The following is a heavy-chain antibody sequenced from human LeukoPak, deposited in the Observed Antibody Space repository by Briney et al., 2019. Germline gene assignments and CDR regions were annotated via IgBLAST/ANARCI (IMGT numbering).Heavy chain of an antibody. D-gene: IGHD6-13*01. CDR3: ARGKWQQLVRVLVY. J-gene: IGHJ4*02. Sequence: ASVKDSCKASGYTFTSYDIYWVRQATGQGLEWMGWMNPNSGNTGYAQKFQGRVTMTRNTSISTAYMELSSRRSEDTAVYYCARGKWQQLVRVLVYRGQGTLVTVSS. CDR1: GYTFTSYD. CDR2: MNPNSGNT. V-gene: IGHV1-8*01.